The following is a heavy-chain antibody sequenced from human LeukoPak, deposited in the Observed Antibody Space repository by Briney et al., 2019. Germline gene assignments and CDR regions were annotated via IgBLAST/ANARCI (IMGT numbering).Heavy chain of an antibody. CDR1: GFTFSSYS. J-gene: IGHJ4*02. V-gene: IGHV3-21*01. CDR3: ARESSSGWYVLRYFDY. Sequence: PGGSLRLSCAASGFTFSSYSMNWVRQDPGKGLEWVSSISSSSSYIYYADSVKGRFTISRDNAKNSLYLQMNSLRAEDTAVYYCARESSSGWYVLRYFDYWGQGTLVTVSS. D-gene: IGHD6-19*01. CDR2: ISSSSSYI.